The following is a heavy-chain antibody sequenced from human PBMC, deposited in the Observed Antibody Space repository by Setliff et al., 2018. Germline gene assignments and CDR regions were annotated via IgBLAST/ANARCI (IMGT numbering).Heavy chain of an antibody. CDR3: ARDGTSLPSIAAHADY. CDR2: INPNSGGT. V-gene: IGHV1-2*06. CDR1: GYTFTGYY. D-gene: IGHD6-6*01. Sequence: ASVKVSCKASGYTFTGYYMHWVRQAPGQGLEWMGRINPNSGGTNYAQKFQGRLTMTRDTSISTAYMELSRLRSDDTAVYYCARDGTSLPSIAAHADYWGQGTLVTVSS. J-gene: IGHJ4*02.